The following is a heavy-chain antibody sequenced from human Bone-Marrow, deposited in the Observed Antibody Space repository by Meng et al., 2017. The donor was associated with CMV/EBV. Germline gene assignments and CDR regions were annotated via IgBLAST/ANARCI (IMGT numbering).Heavy chain of an antibody. D-gene: IGHD3-16*01. CDR3: ARVQGSGGRYYYYGMDV. CDR1: FSDHY. Sequence: FSDHYMDWVRQAPGKGLEWVGRTRNKANSYTTEYAASVKGRFTISRDDSKNSLYLQMNSLKTEDTAVYYCARVQGSGGRYYYYGMDVWGQGTTVTVSS. V-gene: IGHV3-72*01. J-gene: IGHJ6*02. CDR2: TRNKANSYTT.